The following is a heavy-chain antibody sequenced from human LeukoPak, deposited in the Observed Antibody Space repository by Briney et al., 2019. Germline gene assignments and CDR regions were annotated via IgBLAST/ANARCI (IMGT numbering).Heavy chain of an antibody. CDR3: ARGESITIFGVVISDFDSGSTGLSPY. CDR2: ISSSSYI. V-gene: IGHV3-69-1*01. CDR1: GFTFSSYW. D-gene: IGHD3-3*01. J-gene: IGHJ4*02. Sequence: SGGSLRLSCAASGFTFSSYWMIWVRQAPGKGLEWVSSISSSSYIYYADSVKGRFTISRDNAKNSLYLQMNSLRAEDTAVYYCARGESITIFGVVISDFDSGSTGLSPYWGQGTLVTVSS.